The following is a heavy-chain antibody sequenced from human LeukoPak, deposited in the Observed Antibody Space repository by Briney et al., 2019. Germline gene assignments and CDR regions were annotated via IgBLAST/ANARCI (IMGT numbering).Heavy chain of an antibody. J-gene: IGHJ2*01. D-gene: IGHD4-17*01. CDR3: ARLLTTAIRWAWYFDL. Sequence: GGSLRLSCVASGLTVSSNYMSWVRQVPGRGLEWGSVVYPDGNTYYADSAKGRFAISTDISKNTLFLQMDSLRAEDTAVYYCARLLTTAIRWAWYFDLWGRGTLVTVSS. CDR1: GLTVSSNY. V-gene: IGHV3-66*04. CDR2: VYPDGNT.